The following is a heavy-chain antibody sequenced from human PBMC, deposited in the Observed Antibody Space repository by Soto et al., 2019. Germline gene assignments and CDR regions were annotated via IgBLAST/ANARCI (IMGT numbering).Heavy chain of an antibody. Sequence: SVKVSCKASGGTFSSYTISWVRQAPGQGLEWMGRIIPILGIANYAQKFQGRVTITADKSTSTAYMELSSLRSEDTAVYYCARLVRYFDWLLIDYWGQGTLVTVSS. V-gene: IGHV1-69*02. D-gene: IGHD3-9*01. CDR3: ARLVRYFDWLLIDY. CDR1: GGTFSSYT. J-gene: IGHJ4*02. CDR2: IIPILGIA.